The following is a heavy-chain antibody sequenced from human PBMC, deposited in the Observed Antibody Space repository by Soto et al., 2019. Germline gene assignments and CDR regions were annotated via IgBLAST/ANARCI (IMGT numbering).Heavy chain of an antibody. CDR1: GYSFTSYW. V-gene: IGHV5-10-1*01. J-gene: IGHJ5*02. Sequence: GESLKISCKGSGYSFTSYWISWVRQMPGKGLEWMGRIDPSDSYTNYSPSFQGHVTISADKSISTAYLQWSSLKASDTAMYYCARRHRSSWALDPWGKGTRITVAS. CDR3: ARRHRSSWALDP. D-gene: IGHD6-13*01. CDR2: IDPSDSYT.